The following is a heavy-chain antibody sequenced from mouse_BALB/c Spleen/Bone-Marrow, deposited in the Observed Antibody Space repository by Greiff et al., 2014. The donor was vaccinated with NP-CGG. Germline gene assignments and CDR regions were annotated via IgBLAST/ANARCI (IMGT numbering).Heavy chain of an antibody. Sequence: ESGPELVKPGASVKMSCKASGYIIASYVMHWVKQKPGQGLEWIGYINNYNDDAKYNETFKGKATLTSDRAYTTAYMELSSLTSEDSAVYYCARGWTPVVFDYWGQGTTLTVSS. J-gene: IGHJ2*01. CDR2: INNYNDDA. V-gene: IGHV1-14*01. CDR3: ARGWTPVVFDY. CDR1: GYIIASYV. D-gene: IGHD1-1*01.